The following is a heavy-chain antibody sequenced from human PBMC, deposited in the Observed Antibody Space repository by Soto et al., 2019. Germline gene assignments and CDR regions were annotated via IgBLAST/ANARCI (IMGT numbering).Heavy chain of an antibody. CDR1: GFTFSNYE. V-gene: IGHV3-48*03. CDR3: ARGLRIYYDRSGLHY. J-gene: IGHJ4*02. D-gene: IGHD3-22*01. CDR2: ISYTGSTI. Sequence: PGGSLSLSCAASGFTFSNYEMNWVRQTPGKGVEWVSYISYTGSTIYYADSVRGRFTISRDNSKNSLYLQMNSLRAEDTAVYYCARGLRIYYDRSGLHYWGQGTLVTVS.